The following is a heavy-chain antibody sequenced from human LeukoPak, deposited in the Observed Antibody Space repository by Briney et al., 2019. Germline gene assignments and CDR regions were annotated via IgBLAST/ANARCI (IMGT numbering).Heavy chain of an antibody. Sequence: GGSLRLSCAASGFTFSSYSMNWVRQAPGKGLEWVPSISSSSSYIYYADSVKGRFTISRDNAKNSLYLQMNSLRAEDTAVYYCAREQSDFWSGYYQYNWFDPWGQGTLVTVSS. J-gene: IGHJ5*02. CDR3: AREQSDFWSGYYQYNWFDP. CDR1: GFTFSSYS. V-gene: IGHV3-21*01. D-gene: IGHD3-3*01. CDR2: ISSSSSYI.